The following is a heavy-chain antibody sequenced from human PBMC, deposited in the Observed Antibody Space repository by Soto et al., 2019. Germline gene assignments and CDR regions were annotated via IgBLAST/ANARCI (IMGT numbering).Heavy chain of an antibody. J-gene: IGHJ6*03. CDR2: ISSSSSYI. CDR3: ARASLTGAYYYMDV. CDR1: GFTFSSYS. V-gene: IGHV3-21*01. D-gene: IGHD3-10*01. Sequence: GGSLRLSCAASGFTFSSYSMNWVRQAPGKGLEWVSSISSSSSYIYYADSVKGRFTISRDNAKNSLYLQMNSLRAEDTAVYYCARASLTGAYYYMDVWGKGTTVTVSS.